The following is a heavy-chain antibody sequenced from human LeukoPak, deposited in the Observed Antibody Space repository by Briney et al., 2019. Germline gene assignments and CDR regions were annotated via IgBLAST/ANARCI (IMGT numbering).Heavy chain of an antibody. D-gene: IGHD2-2*01. V-gene: IGHV1-2*02. CDR3: ARGWGYCSSTSCYLSLPYYFDY. CDR2: INPNSGGT. CDR1: GYTFTGYY. J-gene: IGHJ4*02. Sequence: ASVKVSCKASGYTFTGYYMHWVRQAPGQGLEWMGWINPNSGGTNYAQKFQGRVTMTRDTSISTAYMELGRLRSDDTAVYYCARGWGYCSSTSCYLSLPYYFDYWGQGTLVTVSS.